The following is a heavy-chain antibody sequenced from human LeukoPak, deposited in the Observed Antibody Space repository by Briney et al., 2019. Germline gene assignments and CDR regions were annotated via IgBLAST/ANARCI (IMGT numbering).Heavy chain of an antibody. CDR3: ARSGYYYDTSGYSPIDY. D-gene: IGHD3-22*01. V-gene: IGHV3-74*01. CDR1: GFTFDDYG. CDR2: IKSDGSST. Sequence: GGSLRLSCAASGFTFDDYGMSWVRQAPGKGLVWVSRIKSDGSSTSYADSVKGRFTISRDNAKNTLYLQMNSLRAEDTAVYYCARSGYYYDTSGYSPIDYWGQGTLVTVSS. J-gene: IGHJ4*02.